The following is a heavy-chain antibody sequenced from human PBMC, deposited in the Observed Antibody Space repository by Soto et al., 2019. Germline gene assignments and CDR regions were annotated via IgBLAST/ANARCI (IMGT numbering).Heavy chain of an antibody. D-gene: IGHD3-22*01. CDR3: TRCGIRYHSIGYYLGIDGMDV. V-gene: IGHV1-69*12. CDR2: TIPMFSTT. J-gene: IGHJ6*02. CDR1: GGTFNSYA. Sequence: QVQLVQSGAEVKKPESSVRVSCKASGGTFNSYAITWVRQAPGQGLEWMGGTIPMFSTTNYAEKFQGRVTITADESMNTAYMELSSLRSEDTAVYYCTRCGIRYHSIGYYLGIDGMDVWGQGTTVIVSS.